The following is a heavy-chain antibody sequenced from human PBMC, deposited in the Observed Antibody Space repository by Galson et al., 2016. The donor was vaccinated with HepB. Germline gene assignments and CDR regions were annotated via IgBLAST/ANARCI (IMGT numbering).Heavy chain of an antibody. CDR3: AKIDPSTWRDS. Sequence: SLRLSCAVSGFSFGDHYMDWVRQAPGKGLAWVGRSRNKARSYTTDYAASVRGRFTISRDNSKNSVYLQMNSLKIEDTAVYYCAKIDPSTWRDSWGQGTLVTVSS. V-gene: IGHV3-72*01. CDR2: SRNKARSYTT. J-gene: IGHJ4*02. D-gene: IGHD6-13*01. CDR1: GFSFGDHY.